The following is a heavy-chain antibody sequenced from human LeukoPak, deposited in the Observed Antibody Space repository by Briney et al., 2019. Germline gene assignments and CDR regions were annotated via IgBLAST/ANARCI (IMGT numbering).Heavy chain of an antibody. CDR1: GGSISSYY. CDR2: IYYSGST. V-gene: IGHV4-59*01. Sequence: SETLSLTCTVSGGSISSYYWSWIRQPPGKGLKWIGYIYYSGSTNYNPSLKSRVTISVDTSKNQFSLKLSSVTAADTAVYYCVGTWVGAQYYFDYWGQGTLVTVSS. J-gene: IGHJ4*02. CDR3: VGTWVGAQYYFDY. D-gene: IGHD1-26*01.